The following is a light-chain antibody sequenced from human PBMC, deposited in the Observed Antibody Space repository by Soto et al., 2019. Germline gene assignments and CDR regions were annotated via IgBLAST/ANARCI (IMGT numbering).Light chain of an antibody. J-gene: IGKJ1*01. V-gene: IGKV1-5*01. CDR1: QSISDS. CDR3: QQYHGFSRT. Sequence: DIQMPQSPSTLSASVGDRVTITCRASQSISDSLAWYQQKPGKAPDLLISDVSKLERGVVSRFSGSGSGTEFTLTISSMQPDDLATYYCQQYHGFSRTFGQGTKVDIK. CDR2: DVS.